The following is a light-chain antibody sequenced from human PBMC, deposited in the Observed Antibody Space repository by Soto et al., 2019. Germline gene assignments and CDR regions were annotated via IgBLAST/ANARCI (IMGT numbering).Light chain of an antibody. CDR2: DVS. V-gene: IGKV1-33*01. CDR1: QDIKNY. Sequence: DLPMIQSPSSLSASVGDRVTITCQASQDIKNYLNWYQQKPGKAPKLLIYDVSNLETGVPSRFSGSGSGTHFSLTISSLQPEDVATYYCQHYDHLPPLTFGGGTRVQIK. J-gene: IGKJ4*01. CDR3: QHYDHLPPLT.